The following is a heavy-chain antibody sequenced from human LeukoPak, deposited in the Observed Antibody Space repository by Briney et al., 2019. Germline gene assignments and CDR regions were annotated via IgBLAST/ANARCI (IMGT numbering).Heavy chain of an antibody. CDR1: GFTFSSYA. J-gene: IGHJ4*02. V-gene: IGHV3-23*01. CDR3: AKKRSMGATRGGFDY. CDR2: ISGSGGST. Sequence: GGSLRLSRAASGFTFSSYAMSWVRQAPGKGLERVSAISGSGGSTYYVDSVKGRFTISRDNSKNTLYLQMNSLRAEDTAVYYCAKKRSMGATRGGFDYWGQGTLVTVSS. D-gene: IGHD1-26*01.